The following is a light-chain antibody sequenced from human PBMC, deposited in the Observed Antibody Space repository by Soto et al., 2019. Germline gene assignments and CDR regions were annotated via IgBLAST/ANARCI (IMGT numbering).Light chain of an antibody. CDR2: SAS. CDR1: QDISNY. Sequence: DIQLTQSPASLSASIRDRVTITCRASQDISNYLAWYQQKPGKVPKLLIYSASTLYSGVPSRFSASASGADFTLTINSLQPEDVATYYCQQYDSAPLTFGGGTKVEI. J-gene: IGKJ4*01. V-gene: IGKV1-27*01. CDR3: QQYDSAPLT.